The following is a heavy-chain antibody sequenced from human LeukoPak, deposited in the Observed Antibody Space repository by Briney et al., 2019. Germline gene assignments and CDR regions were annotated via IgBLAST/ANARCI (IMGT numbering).Heavy chain of an antibody. V-gene: IGHV1-18*01. CDR2: ISAYNGNT. CDR1: GYTFTSYG. Sequence: GASVKVSCKASGYTFTSYGISWVRQAPGQGLEWMGWISAYNGNTNYAQKLQGRVTMTTDTSTSTAYMELRSLRSDDTAVYYCARVPFDILTFGWYYGMDVWGQGTTVTVSS. CDR3: ARVPFDILTFGWYYGMDV. D-gene: IGHD3-9*01. J-gene: IGHJ6*02.